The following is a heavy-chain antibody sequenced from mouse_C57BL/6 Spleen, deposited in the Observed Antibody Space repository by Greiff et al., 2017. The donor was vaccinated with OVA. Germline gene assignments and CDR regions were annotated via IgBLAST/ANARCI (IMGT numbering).Heavy chain of an antibody. CDR1: GFSLTSYA. V-gene: IGHV2-9-1*01. J-gene: IGHJ3*01. CDR3: ARSYGSSYRGFAY. Sequence: VKLVESGPGLVAPSQSLSITCTVSGFSLTSYAISWVRQPPGKGLEWLGVIWTGGGTNYNSALKSRLSISKDNSKSQVFLKMNRLQTDDTARYYCARSYGSSYRGFAYWCQGTLVTVSA. D-gene: IGHD1-1*01. CDR2: IWTGGGT.